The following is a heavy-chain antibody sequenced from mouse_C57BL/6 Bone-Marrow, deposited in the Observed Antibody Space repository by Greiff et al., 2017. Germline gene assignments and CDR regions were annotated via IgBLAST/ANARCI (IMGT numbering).Heavy chain of an antibody. Sequence: EVKLMESGEGLVKPGGSLKLSCAASGFTFSSYAMSWVRQTPEKRLEWVAYISSGGDYIYYADTVKGRFTISRDNARNTLYLQMSSLKSEDTAMYYCTRDYGSTLYWYFDVWGTGTTVTVSS. CDR2: ISSGGDYI. J-gene: IGHJ1*03. V-gene: IGHV5-9-1*02. D-gene: IGHD1-1*01. CDR3: TRDYGSTLYWYFDV. CDR1: GFTFSSYA.